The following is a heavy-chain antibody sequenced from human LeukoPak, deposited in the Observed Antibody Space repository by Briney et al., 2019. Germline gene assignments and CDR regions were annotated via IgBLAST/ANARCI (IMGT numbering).Heavy chain of an antibody. CDR1: GGSFSGYY. CDR3: ARKYNWNGGGLDY. D-gene: IGHD1-1*01. J-gene: IGHJ4*02. V-gene: IGHV4-34*01. Sequence: PSETLSLTRAVYGGSFSGYYWSWIRQPPGKGLEWIGEINHSGSTNYNPSLKSRVTISVDTSKNQFSLKLSSVTAADTAVYYCARKYNWNGGGLDYWGQGTLVTVSS. CDR2: INHSGST.